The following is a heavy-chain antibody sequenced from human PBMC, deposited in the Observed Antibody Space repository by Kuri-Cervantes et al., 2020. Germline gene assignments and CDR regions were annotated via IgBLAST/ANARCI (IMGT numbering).Heavy chain of an antibody. J-gene: IGHJ3*02. CDR3: ASIAVAGYDAFDI. CDR2: ISYDGSNK. Sequence: GGSLRLPCAASGFTFSSYAMHWVRQAPGKGLEWVAVISYDGSNKYYADSVKGRFTISRDNSKNTLYLQMNSLRAEDTAVYYCASIAVAGYDAFDIWGQGTMVTVSS. CDR1: GFTFSSYA. D-gene: IGHD6-19*01. V-gene: IGHV3-30*01.